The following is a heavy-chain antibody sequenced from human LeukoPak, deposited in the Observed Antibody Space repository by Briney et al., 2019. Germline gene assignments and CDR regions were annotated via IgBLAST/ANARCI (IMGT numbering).Heavy chain of an antibody. CDR1: GFTFSSYW. CDR3: ARVYDVNWGGFDY. Sequence: PGGSLRLSCAASGFTFSSYWMHWVRQAPGKGLVWVSRINSDGSSTSYADPGKGRFTISRDNATNTLYLQMNSMRAEDTAVYYCARVYDVNWGGFDYWGQGTLVTVSS. CDR2: INSDGSST. D-gene: IGHD7-27*01. V-gene: IGHV3-74*01. J-gene: IGHJ4*02.